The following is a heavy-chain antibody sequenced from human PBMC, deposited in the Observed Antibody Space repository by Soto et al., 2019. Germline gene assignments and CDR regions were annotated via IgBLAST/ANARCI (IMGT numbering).Heavy chain of an antibody. CDR1: GGSISSGGYY. V-gene: IGHV4-39*01. Sequence: SETLSLTCTVSGGSISSGGYYWSWIRQPPGKGLEWIGSIYYSGSTYYNPSLKSRVTISVDTSKNQFSLKLSSVTAADTAVYYCARPYSADYFDYWGQGTLVTVSS. J-gene: IGHJ4*02. D-gene: IGHD2-15*01. CDR2: IYYSGST. CDR3: ARPYSADYFDY.